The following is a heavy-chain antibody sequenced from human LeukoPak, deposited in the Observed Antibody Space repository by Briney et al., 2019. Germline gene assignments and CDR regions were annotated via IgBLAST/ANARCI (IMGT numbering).Heavy chain of an antibody. V-gene: IGHV3-48*04. Sequence: PGGSLRLSCAASGFAFNTYTMNWVRQAPGKGLEWVSYISGSSGIIDYADSVKGRFTISRDNSKNTLYLQMDGLRVEDTAVYYCAKDMDTMMIIFNPFWGQGTLVTVSS. CDR3: AKDMDTMMIIFNPF. CDR2: ISGSSGII. CDR1: GFAFNTYT. J-gene: IGHJ4*02. D-gene: IGHD3-22*01.